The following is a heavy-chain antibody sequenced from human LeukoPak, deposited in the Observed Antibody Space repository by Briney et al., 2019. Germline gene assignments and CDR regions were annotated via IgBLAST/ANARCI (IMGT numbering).Heavy chain of an antibody. CDR2: ISNSGSTI. Sequence: GGSLRLSCAASGFTFSDYYMSWIRQAPGKGLEWVSYISNSGSTIYYADSVKGRFTISRDNAKNSLHLQMNSLRAEDTALYYCARDSRGYTYGSPVDYWGQGTLVTVSS. V-gene: IGHV3-11*01. CDR3: ARDSRGYTYGSPVDY. D-gene: IGHD5-18*01. CDR1: GFTFSDYY. J-gene: IGHJ4*02.